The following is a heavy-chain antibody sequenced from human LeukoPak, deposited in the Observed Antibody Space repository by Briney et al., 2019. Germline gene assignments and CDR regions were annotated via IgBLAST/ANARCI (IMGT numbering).Heavy chain of an antibody. D-gene: IGHD6-13*01. CDR3: ASFNSTGFDY. CDR1: GGSFSGYY. CDR2: INHSGST. J-gene: IGHJ4*02. V-gene: IGHV4-34*01. Sequence: SETLSLTCAVYGGSFSGYYWSWIRQPPGKGLEWIGEINHSGSTNYNPSLKSRVTISVDTSKNQLSLKLSSVTAADTAVYYCASFNSTGFDYWGQGTLVTVSS.